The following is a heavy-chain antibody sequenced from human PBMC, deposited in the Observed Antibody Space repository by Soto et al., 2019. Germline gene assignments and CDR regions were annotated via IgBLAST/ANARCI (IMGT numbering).Heavy chain of an antibody. Sequence: EVQLVESGGGLVQPGGSLRLSCAASGFTFSSYSMNWVRQAPGKGLEWVSYISSSSSTIYYADSVKGRFTISRDNAKNSLYLQSTSPRAADTAVYYWATDRKGNADYWGGFAYWGQGPRVSVSS. V-gene: IGHV3-48*01. CDR2: ISSSSSTI. CDR3: ATDRKGNADYWGGFAY. CDR1: GFTFSSYS. D-gene: IGHD4-17*01. J-gene: IGHJ4*02.